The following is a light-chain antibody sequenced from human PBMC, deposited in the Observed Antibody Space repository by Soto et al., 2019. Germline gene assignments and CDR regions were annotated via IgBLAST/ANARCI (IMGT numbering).Light chain of an antibody. CDR1: QTVSSY. Sequence: EIVLTQSPATLSLSPGERATLSCRASQTVSSYLAWYQQKPGQAPRLLVYDASDRATGIPARFSGSGSGTDFTLTVSSLEPEEFAVYYCQQRRTIGQGTRLVIK. CDR3: QQRRT. V-gene: IGKV3-11*01. CDR2: DAS. J-gene: IGKJ5*01.